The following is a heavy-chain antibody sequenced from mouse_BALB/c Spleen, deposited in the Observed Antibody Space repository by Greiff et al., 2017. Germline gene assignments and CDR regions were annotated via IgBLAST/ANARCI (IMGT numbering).Heavy chain of an antibody. CDR1: GFSLTSYG. V-gene: IGHV2-9*02. CDR3: AREGSPSWYFDV. J-gene: IGHJ1*01. D-gene: IGHD1-1*01. CDR2: IWAGGST. Sequence: VMLVESGPGLVAPSQSLSITCTVSGFSLTSYGVHWVRQPPGKGLEWLGVIWAGGSTNYNSALMSRLSISKDNSKSQVFLKMNSLQTDDTAMYYCAREGSPSWYFDVWGAGTTVTVSS.